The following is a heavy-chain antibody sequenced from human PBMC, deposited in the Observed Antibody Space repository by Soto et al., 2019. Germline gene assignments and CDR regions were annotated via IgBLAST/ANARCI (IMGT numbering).Heavy chain of an antibody. Sequence: ASVKVSCKASGYTFTSYGISWVRQAPGQGLEWMGWISAYNGNTNYAQKLQGRVTMTTDTSTSTAYMELRSLRSDDTAVYYCARDSGPGTIFGVVIDYYYYYGMDVWGQGTTVTSP. J-gene: IGHJ6*02. CDR3: ARDSGPGTIFGVVIDYYYYYGMDV. V-gene: IGHV1-18*01. D-gene: IGHD3-3*01. CDR1: GYTFTSYG. CDR2: ISAYNGNT.